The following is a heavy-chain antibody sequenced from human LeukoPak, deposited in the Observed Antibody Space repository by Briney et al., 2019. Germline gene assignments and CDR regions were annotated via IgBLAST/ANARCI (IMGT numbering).Heavy chain of an antibody. CDR1: GYTFTSYY. J-gene: IGHJ3*02. CDR2: INPSGGST. CDR3: AGDPILQPHAYGDQFDAFDI. D-gene: IGHD4-17*01. Sequence: ASVKVSCKASGYTFTSYYMHWVRQAPGQGLEWMGIINPSGGSTSYAQKFQGRVTMTRDTSTSTVYMELSSLRSEDTAVYYCAGDPILQPHAYGDQFDAFDIWGQGTMVTVSS. V-gene: IGHV1-46*01.